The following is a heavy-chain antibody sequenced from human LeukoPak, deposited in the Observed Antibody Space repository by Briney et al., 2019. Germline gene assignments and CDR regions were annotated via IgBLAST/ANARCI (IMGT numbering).Heavy chain of an antibody. Sequence: PGGSLRLSCAASGFTFSSYSMNWVRQAPGKGLEWVSYISSSSGTIYYADSVEGRFTTSRDNAKNSLYLQMNSLRGEDTAVYYCARGNGAFDYWGQGTLVTVSS. CDR2: ISSSSGTI. J-gene: IGHJ4*02. CDR3: ARGNGAFDY. V-gene: IGHV3-48*04. D-gene: IGHD3-10*01. CDR1: GFTFSSYS.